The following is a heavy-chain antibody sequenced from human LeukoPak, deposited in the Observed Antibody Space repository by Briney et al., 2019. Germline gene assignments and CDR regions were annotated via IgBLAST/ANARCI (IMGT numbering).Heavy chain of an antibody. Sequence: PSETLSLTCTVSGGSISSSSYYWGWIRQPPGKGLGWIGSIYYSGSTYYNPSLKSRVTISVDTSKNQFSLKLSSVTAADTAVYYCARQNYDILTGPPYYFDYWGQGTLVTVSS. D-gene: IGHD3-9*01. CDR2: IYYSGST. CDR3: ARQNYDILTGPPYYFDY. CDR1: GGSISSSSYY. J-gene: IGHJ4*02. V-gene: IGHV4-39*01.